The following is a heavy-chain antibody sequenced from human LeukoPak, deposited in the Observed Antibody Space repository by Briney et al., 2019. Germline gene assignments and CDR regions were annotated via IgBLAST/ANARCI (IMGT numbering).Heavy chain of an antibody. CDR3: ARDSSGSYSDAFDI. Sequence: GGSLRLSCAASGFTFSSYSMNWVRQAPGKGLEWVSSISSSNSYIYYADSVKGRFTISRDNAKNSLYLQMNSLRAEDTAVYYCARDSSGSYSDAFDIWGQGTMVTVSS. V-gene: IGHV3-21*01. D-gene: IGHD1-26*01. J-gene: IGHJ3*02. CDR2: ISSSNSYI. CDR1: GFTFSSYS.